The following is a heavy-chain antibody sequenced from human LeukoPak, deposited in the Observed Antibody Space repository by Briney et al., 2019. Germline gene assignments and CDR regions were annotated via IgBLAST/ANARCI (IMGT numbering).Heavy chain of an antibody. D-gene: IGHD6-19*01. J-gene: IGHJ4*02. CDR2: IIRIFGTA. CDR3: ASESGWYSFDY. CDR1: GGTFISYA. Sequence: SVKVSCKASGGTFISYAISWVRQAPGQGLEWMGGIIRIFGTANYAQKFQGRVTITADESTSIAYMELSSLRSEDTAVYYCASESGWYSFDYWGQGTLVTVSS. V-gene: IGHV1-69*13.